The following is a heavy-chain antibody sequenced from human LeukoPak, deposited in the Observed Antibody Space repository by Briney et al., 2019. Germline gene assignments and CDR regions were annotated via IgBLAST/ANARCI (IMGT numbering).Heavy chain of an antibody. Sequence: ASVKVSCKASGYIFTTYGISWVRQAPGQGLEWMGWISVYNDYTTYAQTFQGRVTMTTDTSTSTAYMELRNLRSYDTAVYYCARNDSSGYSEYWGQGTLVTVS. V-gene: IGHV1-18*01. CDR1: GYIFTTYG. CDR2: ISVYNDYT. D-gene: IGHD3-22*01. J-gene: IGHJ4*02. CDR3: ARNDSSGYSEY.